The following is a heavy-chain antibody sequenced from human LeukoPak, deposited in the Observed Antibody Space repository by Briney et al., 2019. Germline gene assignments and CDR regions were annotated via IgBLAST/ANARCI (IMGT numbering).Heavy chain of an antibody. Sequence: GGSLRLSCAASGFTFSNYAMHWVRQAPGKGLEWVAYISYDGSNKNYAGSVKGRFTSSRDTSRNTVNLQMNSLRPEDTAVYYCARETAYATSRPIEYWGQGTLVTVSS. D-gene: IGHD2-2*01. J-gene: IGHJ4*02. CDR1: GFTFSNYA. CDR3: ARETAYATSRPIEY. CDR2: ISYDGSNK. V-gene: IGHV3-30-3*01.